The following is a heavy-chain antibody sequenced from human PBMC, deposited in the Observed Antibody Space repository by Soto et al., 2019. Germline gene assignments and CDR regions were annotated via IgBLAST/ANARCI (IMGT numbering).Heavy chain of an antibody. J-gene: IGHJ4*02. CDR2: ISYDGSNK. CDR3: ARCGAGNALLFVFDY. Sequence: QVQLVESGGGVVQPGRSLRLSCAASGFTFSSYAMHWVRQAPGKGLEWVAVISYDGSNKYYADSVKGRFTISRDNSKNTLYLQMNSLRAEDTAVYYCARCGAGNALLFVFDYWGQGTLVTVSS. D-gene: IGHD1-1*01. CDR1: GFTFSSYA. V-gene: IGHV3-30-3*01.